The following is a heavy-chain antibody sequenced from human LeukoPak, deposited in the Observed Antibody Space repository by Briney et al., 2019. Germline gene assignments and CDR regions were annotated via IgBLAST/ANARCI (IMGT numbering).Heavy chain of an antibody. V-gene: IGHV4-59*01. CDR3: ARVPGGGTAAN. D-gene: IGHD1-7*01. CDR1: GDSISSYY. J-gene: IGHJ3*01. CDR2: IYYSGST. Sequence: KPSETLSLTCTVSGDSISSYYWSWIRQPPGKGLEWIGYIYYSGSTNYNPSLKSRVTMSVDTSKNQFSLKLSSVTAADTAVYYCARVPGGGTAANWGQGTMVTVSS.